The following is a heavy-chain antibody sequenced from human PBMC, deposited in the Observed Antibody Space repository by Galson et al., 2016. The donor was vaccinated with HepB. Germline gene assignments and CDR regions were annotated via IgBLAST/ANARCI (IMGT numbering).Heavy chain of an antibody. Sequence: ETLSLTCTVSGGSINSSYYYWGWIRQPPGKGLEWIGTIYYTGSASYNPSLKSRVTISVDTSKNQFSLKLRSVTAADTAVYYCARRGIAPRGEKPFHIWGQGTMVTVSS. CDR1: GGSINSSYYY. V-gene: IGHV4-39*01. CDR3: ARRGIAPRGEKPFHI. D-gene: IGHD6-6*01. J-gene: IGHJ3*02. CDR2: IYYTGSA.